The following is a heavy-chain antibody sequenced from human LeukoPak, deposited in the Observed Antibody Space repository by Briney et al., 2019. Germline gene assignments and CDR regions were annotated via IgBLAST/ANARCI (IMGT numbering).Heavy chain of an antibody. D-gene: IGHD4-11*01. V-gene: IGHV3-48*04. CDR2: TSASGTTI. CDR1: GFTFSSYW. CDR3: ARTLSTVSTFDY. Sequence: GGSLRLSCAASGFTFSSYWMDWVRQAPGKGLVWVSYTSASGTTIYYADSVRGRFTISRDNAKNSLYLQMNSLRAEDTAVYYCARTLSTVSTFDYWGRGTLVSVSS. J-gene: IGHJ4*02.